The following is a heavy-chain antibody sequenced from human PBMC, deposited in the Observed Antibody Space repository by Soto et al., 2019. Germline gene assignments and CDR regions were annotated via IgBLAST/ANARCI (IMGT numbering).Heavy chain of an antibody. J-gene: IGHJ4*02. V-gene: IGHV3-23*01. CDR3: AKVFGRSGSNYGDYSDY. CDR1: GFTFSSYA. Sequence: LRLSCAASGFTFSSYAMSWVRQAPGKGLEWVSAISGSGGSTYYADSVKGRFTISRDNSKNTLYLQMNSLRAEDTAVYYCAKVFGRSGSNYGDYSDYWGQGTLVTVSS. CDR2: ISGSGGST. D-gene: IGHD4-17*01.